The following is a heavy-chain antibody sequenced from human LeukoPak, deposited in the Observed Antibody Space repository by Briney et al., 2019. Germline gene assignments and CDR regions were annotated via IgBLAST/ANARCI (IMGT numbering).Heavy chain of an antibody. J-gene: IGHJ6*03. Sequence: SVKVSCKASGGTFSSYAISWVRQAPGQGLEWTGGIIPIFGTANYAQKFQGRVTITADESTSTAYMELSSLRSEDTAVYYCARAQDDFWSGNHYYYYYMDVWGKGTTVTVSS. V-gene: IGHV1-69*13. CDR3: ARAQDDFWSGNHYYYYYMDV. D-gene: IGHD3-3*01. CDR1: GGTFSSYA. CDR2: IIPIFGTA.